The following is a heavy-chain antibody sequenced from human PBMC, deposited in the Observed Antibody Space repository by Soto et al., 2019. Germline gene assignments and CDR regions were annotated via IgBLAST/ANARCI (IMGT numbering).Heavy chain of an antibody. CDR1: GASISRYY. Sequence: PSETLSLTCTVSGASISRYYWCWFWQSPGKGLEWIGYLYNTGSTIYNPSHKSRVTRSVDTSKNQFSLKMNSVTAADTAVYYCARESSSNLGYWGQGTLVTVSS. D-gene: IGHD4-4*01. V-gene: IGHV4-59*01. J-gene: IGHJ4*02. CDR2: LYNTGST. CDR3: ARESSSNLGY.